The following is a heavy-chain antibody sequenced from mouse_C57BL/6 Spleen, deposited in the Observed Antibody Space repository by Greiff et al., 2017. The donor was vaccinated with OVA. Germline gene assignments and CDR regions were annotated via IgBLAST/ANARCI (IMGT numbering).Heavy chain of an antibody. CDR1: GYTFTDYE. CDR3: ARLGDGYFYFDY. D-gene: IGHD2-3*01. Sequence: VKLVESGAELVRPGASVTLSCKASGYTFTDYEMHWVKQTPVHGLEWIGAIDPETGGTAYNQKFKGKATLTADKSSSTAYMQLSSLTSEDSAVSFCARLGDGYFYFDYWGQGTTLTVSS. V-gene: IGHV1-15*01. CDR2: IDPETGGT. J-gene: IGHJ2*01.